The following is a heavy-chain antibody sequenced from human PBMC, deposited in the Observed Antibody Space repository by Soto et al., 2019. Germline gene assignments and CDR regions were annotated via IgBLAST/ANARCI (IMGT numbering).Heavy chain of an antibody. CDR3: ARHRDGDYFDY. J-gene: IGHJ4*02. Sequence: SETLSLTCTVSGGSISSYYWSCIRQPPGKGLEWIGYIYYSGSTNYNPSLKSRVTISVDTSKNQFSLKLSSVTAADTAVYYCARHRDGDYFDYWGQGTLVTVSS. CDR2: IYYSGST. CDR1: GGSISSYY. D-gene: IGHD4-17*01. V-gene: IGHV4-59*08.